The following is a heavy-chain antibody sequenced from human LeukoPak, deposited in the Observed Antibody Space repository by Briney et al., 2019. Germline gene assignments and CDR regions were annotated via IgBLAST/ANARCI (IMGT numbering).Heavy chain of an antibody. D-gene: IGHD6-13*01. J-gene: IGHJ5*02. V-gene: IGHV3-53*01. Sequence: GGSLRLSCAASGFTVSNNYMSWVRQAPGKGLEWVSVIYSGGTTYYADSVKGRFTISRDNSKNTLYLQMNSLRAEDTAVYYCAKEAGTGWFDPWGQGTLVTVSS. CDR1: GFTVSNNY. CDR2: IYSGGTT. CDR3: AKEAGTGWFDP.